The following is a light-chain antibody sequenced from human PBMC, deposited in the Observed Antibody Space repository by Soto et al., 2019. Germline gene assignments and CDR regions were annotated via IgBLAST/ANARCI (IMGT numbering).Light chain of an antibody. Sequence: AIQVTQSPTSLSSSLWGIVTITCRASQGISSDLAWYQKKPGKAPKLLIYDASSLESGVPSRFSGSGSGTDFTLTISSLQPEDFATYYCQQFNNYPQITFGQGRRLEIK. CDR2: DAS. J-gene: IGKJ5*01. CDR1: QGISSD. CDR3: QQFNNYPQIT. V-gene: IGKV1D-13*01.